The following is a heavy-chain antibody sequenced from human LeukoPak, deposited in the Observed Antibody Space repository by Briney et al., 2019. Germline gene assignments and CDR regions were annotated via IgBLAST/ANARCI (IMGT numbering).Heavy chain of an antibody. CDR3: ARGITMIMRDYNWFDP. CDR2: IYSGGST. V-gene: IGHV3-66*01. D-gene: IGHD3-22*01. CDR1: GFTASSNY. J-gene: IGHJ5*02. Sequence: GGSLRLSCAASGFTASSNYMSWVRQAPGKGLEWVSVIYSGGSTYYADSVKGRFTISRDNSKNTLYLQMNSLRAEDTAVYYCARGITMIMRDYNWFDPWGQGTLVTVSS.